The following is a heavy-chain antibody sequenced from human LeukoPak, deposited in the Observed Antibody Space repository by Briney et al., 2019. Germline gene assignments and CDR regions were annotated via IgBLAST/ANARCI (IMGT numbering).Heavy chain of an antibody. V-gene: IGHV4-39*07. Sequence: TPSETLSLTCTVSGGSISSSSYYWGWIRQPPGKGLEWIGSIYYSGSTYYNPSLKGRVTISVDTSKNQFSLKLSSVTAADTAVYYCARDAYYDSSGYYGYDYWGQGTLSPSPQ. CDR1: GGSISSSSYY. CDR3: ARDAYYDSSGYYGYDY. D-gene: IGHD3-22*01. CDR2: IYYSGST. J-gene: IGHJ4*02.